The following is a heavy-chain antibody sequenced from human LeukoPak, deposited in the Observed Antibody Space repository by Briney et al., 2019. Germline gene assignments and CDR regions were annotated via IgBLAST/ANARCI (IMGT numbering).Heavy chain of an antibody. CDR2: IYCSEST. CDR1: GGSISSSSYY. Sequence: PSETLSLTCTVSGGSISSSSYYWGWIRQPPGKGLEWFGSIYCSESTYYNPSLKSRVTISVDTSKNQFSLKLSSVTAADTAVYYCARHSATENWFDPWGQGTLVTVSS. CDR3: ARHSATENWFDP. V-gene: IGHV4-39*01. D-gene: IGHD6-25*01. J-gene: IGHJ5*02.